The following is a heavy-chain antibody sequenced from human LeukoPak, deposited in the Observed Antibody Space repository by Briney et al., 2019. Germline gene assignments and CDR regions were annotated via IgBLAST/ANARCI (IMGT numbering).Heavy chain of an antibody. V-gene: IGHV4-4*07. J-gene: IGHJ4*02. Sequence: SETLSLTCTASGXSISSYYWSWIRQPAGKGLEWIGRICTSGSTNYNPSLKSRVTISVDTSKSQLSLKLSSVTAADTAVYYCARSDRIAAFFDYWGQGTLVTVSS. CDR3: ARSDRIAAFFDY. D-gene: IGHD6-6*01. CDR2: ICTSGST. CDR1: GXSISSYY.